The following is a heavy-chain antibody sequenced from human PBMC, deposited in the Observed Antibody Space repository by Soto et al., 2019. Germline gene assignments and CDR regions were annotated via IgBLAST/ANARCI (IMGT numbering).Heavy chain of an antibody. CDR3: ARGPGHSYDPSFDS. D-gene: IGHD5-18*01. Sequence: QVQLGESGGGVVQPGRSLRLSCADSGISFSDYAMHWVRQAPGKGLEWVALISYDGRYQYYADSVKGRFTISRDNSKNTLFLQMNSLRTEDTAVYSCARGPGHSYDPSFDSWGQGTPVTVST. CDR1: GISFSDYA. J-gene: IGHJ4*02. V-gene: IGHV3-30*04. CDR2: ISYDGRYQ.